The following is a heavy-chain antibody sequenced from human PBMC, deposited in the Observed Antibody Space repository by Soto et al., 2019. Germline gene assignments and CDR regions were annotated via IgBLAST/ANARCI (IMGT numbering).Heavy chain of an antibody. V-gene: IGHV4-34*01. J-gene: IGHJ4*02. D-gene: IGHD4-4*01. CDR1: GGSFSGYY. Sequence: SETLSLTCAVYGGSFSGYYWSWIRQPPGKGLEWIGEINHSGSTNYNPSLKSRVTISVDTSKNQFALKLSSVTAADTAVYYCSRGTDYSKIGYFDYWGQGTLVTVSS. CDR2: INHSGST. CDR3: SRGTDYSKIGYFDY.